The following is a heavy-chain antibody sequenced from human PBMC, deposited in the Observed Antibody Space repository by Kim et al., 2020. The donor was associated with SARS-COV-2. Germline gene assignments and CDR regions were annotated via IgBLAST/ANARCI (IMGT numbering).Heavy chain of an antibody. CDR3: AKDALASYYHGLDV. Sequence: GSLRLSCAASGFTFDDYTMHWVRQAPGKGLEWVSLISWDGGSTYYADSVKRRFTISRHNRKNSLYLHMNSLSTEHTALYYCAKDALASYYHGLDVWG. J-gene: IGHJ6*02. CDR2: ISWDGGST. V-gene: IGHV3-43*01. CDR1: GFTFDDYT. D-gene: IGHD6-19*01.